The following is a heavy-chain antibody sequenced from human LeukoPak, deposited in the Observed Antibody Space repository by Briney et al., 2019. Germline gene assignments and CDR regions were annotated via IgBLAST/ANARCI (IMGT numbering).Heavy chain of an antibody. CDR2: IYYSGST. CDR3: ARGEFRYTAMVKVRYYYYGMDV. D-gene: IGHD5-18*01. Sequence: SETLSLTCTVSGGSISSYYWSWIRQPPGKGLEWIGYIYYSGSTNYNPSLKSRVTISVDTSKNQFSLKLSSVTAADTAVYYCARGEFRYTAMVKVRYYYYGMDVWGQGTTVTVSS. V-gene: IGHV4-59*08. CDR1: GGSISSYY. J-gene: IGHJ6*02.